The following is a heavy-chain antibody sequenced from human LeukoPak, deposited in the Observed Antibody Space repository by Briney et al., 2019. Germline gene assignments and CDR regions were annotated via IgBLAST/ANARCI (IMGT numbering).Heavy chain of an antibody. CDR3: AKDRGSFGVVIRYPTDY. D-gene: IGHD3-3*01. CDR1: GFTFSSYG. Sequence: GGSLRLSCAASGFTFSSYGMHWVRQAPGKGLEWVAFIRYDGSNKYYADSVKGRFTISRDNSKNTLYLQMNSLRAEDTAVYYCAKDRGSFGVVIRYPTDYWGQGTLVTVSS. J-gene: IGHJ4*02. CDR2: IRYDGSNK. V-gene: IGHV3-30*02.